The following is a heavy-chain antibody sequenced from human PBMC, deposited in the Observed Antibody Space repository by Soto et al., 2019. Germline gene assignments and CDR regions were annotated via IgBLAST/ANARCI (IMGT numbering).Heavy chain of an antibody. CDR2: INHSGST. CDR1: GASINSDDYY. CDR3: ARDMHAGFTHYFDP. Sequence: SATLSLTCTVSGASINSDDYYWTWIRQPPGKGLEWIGEINHSGSTNYNPSLKSRVTISMDTSKNQVSLKLTSVTAADTAVYYCARDMHAGFTHYFDPWGQGTLVTVSS. J-gene: IGHJ5*02. D-gene: IGHD1-26*01. V-gene: IGHV4-61*08.